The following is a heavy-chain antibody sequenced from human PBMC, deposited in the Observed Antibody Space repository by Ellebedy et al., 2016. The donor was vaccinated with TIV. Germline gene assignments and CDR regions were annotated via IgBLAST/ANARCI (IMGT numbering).Heavy chain of an antibody. D-gene: IGHD4-17*01. CDR1: GGPITPYY. CDR3: AREGALHGDYGYFFDY. V-gene: IGHV4-59*01. CDR2: VYYTGST. Sequence: MPSETLSLTCSVSGGPITPYYWSWIRQPPGKGLEWIGYVYYTGSTEYNPSLTGRVSMSVDTANNHFSLQLTSVTAADTAVYYCAREGALHGDYGYFFDYWGQGALVIVSS. J-gene: IGHJ4*02.